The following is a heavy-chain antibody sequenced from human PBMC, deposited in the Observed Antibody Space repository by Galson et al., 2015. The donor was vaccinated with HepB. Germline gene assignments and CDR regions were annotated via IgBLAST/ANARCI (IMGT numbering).Heavy chain of an antibody. J-gene: IGHJ6*04. CDR3: ARAGTSASIINYQYQMDV. V-gene: IGHV3-11*01. D-gene: IGHD2-2*01. CDR2: ISSSLVTI. Sequence: SLRLSCAASGFTFSDYYMTWIRQSPGTGLEWVSYISSSLVTIYYADSVKGRFTISRDHAKNSLYLQMNSLRAEDTAIYYCARAGTSASIINYQYQMDVWGKGTTVTVSS. CDR1: GFTFSDYY.